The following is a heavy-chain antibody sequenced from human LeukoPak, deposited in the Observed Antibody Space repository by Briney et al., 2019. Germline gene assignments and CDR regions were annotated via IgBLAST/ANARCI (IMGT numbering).Heavy chain of an antibody. CDR1: GGSISSGSYY. V-gene: IGHV4-61*02. D-gene: IGHD6-19*01. CDR2: IYTSGST. J-gene: IGHJ5*02. Sequence: SQTLSLTCTVSGGSISSGSYYWSWIRQPAGKGLEWIGRIYTSGSTNYNPSLKSRVTISVDTSKNQFSLKLSSVTAADTAVYYCARGLPGRGRQWLNDNWFDPWGQGTLVTVSS. CDR3: ARGLPGRGRQWLNDNWFDP.